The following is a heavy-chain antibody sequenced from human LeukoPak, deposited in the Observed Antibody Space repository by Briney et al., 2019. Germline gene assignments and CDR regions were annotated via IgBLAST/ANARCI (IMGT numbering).Heavy chain of an antibody. J-gene: IGHJ5*01. CDR1: GGSISSSNYY. CDR2: INYSGST. D-gene: IGHD5-12*01. V-gene: IGHV4-39*01. Sequence: PSETLSLTCTVSGGSISSSNYYWGWIRQPPGKGLEWIGSINYSGSTYYNPSLKSRVTISVDTSKNQFSLKLSSVTAADTAVYYCARPGGYNWFDSWAREPWSPSPQ. CDR3: ARPGGYNWFDS.